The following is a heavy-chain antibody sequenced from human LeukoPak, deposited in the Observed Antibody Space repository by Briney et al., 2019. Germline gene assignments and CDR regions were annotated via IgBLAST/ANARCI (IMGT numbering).Heavy chain of an antibody. J-gene: IGHJ6*03. D-gene: IGHD3-22*01. V-gene: IGHV4-39*07. CDR3: ARVRYYYDSGGYWYYYYYMDV. CDR2: IYYSGST. Sequence: SETLSLTCTVSGGSISSSSYYWGWLRQPPGKGLEWVGSIYYSGSTYYNPSLKSRVTISVDTSKNQFSLKLSSVTAADTAVYYCARVRYYYDSGGYWYYYYYMDVWGKGTTVTISS. CDR1: GGSISSSSYY.